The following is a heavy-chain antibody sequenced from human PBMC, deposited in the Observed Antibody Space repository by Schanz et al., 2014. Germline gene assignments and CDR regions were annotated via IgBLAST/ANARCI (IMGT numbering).Heavy chain of an antibody. Sequence: EVQLVESGGGLVQPGGSLRLSCVASGFTFSSYAMSWVRQAPGKGLEWVSAISGGGGTTYYADSVKGRFTISRDSAENSLYLQLNSLRADDTAVYYCARNRGSGGQNWYFDLWGRGTLXTVSS. D-gene: IGHD1-26*01. CDR3: ARNRGSGGQNWYFDL. CDR2: ISGGGGTT. V-gene: IGHV3-23*04. J-gene: IGHJ2*01. CDR1: GFTFSSYA.